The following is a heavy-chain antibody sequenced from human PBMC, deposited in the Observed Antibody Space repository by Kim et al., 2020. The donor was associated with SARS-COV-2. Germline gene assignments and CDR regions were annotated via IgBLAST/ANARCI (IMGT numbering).Heavy chain of an antibody. J-gene: IGHJ6*02. D-gene: IGHD2-21*02. CDR2: INHSGST. CDR1: GGSFSGYY. V-gene: IGHV4-34*01. Sequence: SETLSLTCAVYGGSFSGYYWSWIRQPPGKGLEWIGEINHSGSTNYNPSLKSRVTISVDTSKNQFSLKLSSVTAADTAVYYCARGYCGGDCYPAAYYYYGMDVWGQGTTVTVSS. CDR3: ARGYCGGDCYPAAYYYYGMDV.